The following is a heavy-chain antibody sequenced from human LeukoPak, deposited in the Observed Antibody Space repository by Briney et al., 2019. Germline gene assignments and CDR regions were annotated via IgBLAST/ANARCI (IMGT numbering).Heavy chain of an antibody. J-gene: IGHJ6*03. Sequence: GGSLRLSCAASGFTFSGSAMQWVRQASGKGLEWVGRIRSKANSYATAYAASVKGRFTISRDDSKNTAYLQMNSLKTEDTAVYYCTRRATTDYYYYYMDVWGKGTTVTVSS. CDR3: TRRATTDYYYYYMDV. D-gene: IGHD5-12*01. CDR1: GFTFSGSA. CDR2: IRSKANSYAT. V-gene: IGHV3-73*01.